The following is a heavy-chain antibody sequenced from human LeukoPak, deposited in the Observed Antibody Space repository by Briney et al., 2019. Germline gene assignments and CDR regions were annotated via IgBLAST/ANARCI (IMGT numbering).Heavy chain of an antibody. CDR2: ISSGGSTI. Sequence: GGSLRLSCEAPGFTFSSYEMNWVRQAPGKGLGWVSYISSGGSTIYYAVSVKGRFTISRDNAKNSPYLQMNSLRAEDTAVYYCASLTTVRYYNYYYYYYMDVWGKGTTVTVSS. D-gene: IGHD3-9*01. CDR1: GFTFSSYE. V-gene: IGHV3-48*03. J-gene: IGHJ6*03. CDR3: ASLTTVRYYNYYYYYYMDV.